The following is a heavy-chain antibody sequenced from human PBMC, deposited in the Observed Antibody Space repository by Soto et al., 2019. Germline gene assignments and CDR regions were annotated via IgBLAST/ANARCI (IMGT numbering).Heavy chain of an antibody. V-gene: IGHV1-18*01. CDR1: GYTFTSYH. CDR3: ARDSPRPRE. Sequence: QVQLVQSGAEVKKPGASVKVSCKASGYTFTSYHITWVRQAPGQGLEWMGWISAYNGNTNYAQKREGRVTMTTDTSTSAADMELRSLRSDDTAVYYCARDSPRPREWGQGPLVTVSS. J-gene: IGHJ4*02. CDR2: ISAYNGNT.